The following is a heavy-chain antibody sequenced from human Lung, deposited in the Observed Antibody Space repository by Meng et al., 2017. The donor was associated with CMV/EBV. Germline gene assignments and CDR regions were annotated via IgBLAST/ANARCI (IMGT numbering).Heavy chain of an antibody. CDR3: AKDRQNSNYGSTDY. CDR1: GFDFSTYS. V-gene: IGHV3-21*06. Sequence: GGSXRLSCPGSGFDFSTYSMNWFRQAPGKGPEWVSSISSSSSYIYYADSVKGRFTVSRNNANDSLYLQMNSLIAEDTGVYYGAKDRQNSNYGSTDYWGQGTXVTVSS. D-gene: IGHD4-11*01. CDR2: ISSSSSYI. J-gene: IGHJ4*02.